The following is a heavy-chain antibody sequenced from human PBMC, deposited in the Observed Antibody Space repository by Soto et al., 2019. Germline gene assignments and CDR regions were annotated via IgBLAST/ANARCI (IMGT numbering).Heavy chain of an antibody. CDR1: GYSISSGSD. V-gene: IGHV4-38-2*01. J-gene: IGHJ3*02. Sequence: SETLSLTCAVSGYSISSGSDWHWIRQSPGKGLEWIGSFYYSGTTLYNPSLKSRVTISADMSKNQFSLRVTSVTAADTAVYYCARAFSGPFDIWGQGTMVT. CDR2: FYYSGTT. CDR3: ARAFSGPFDI.